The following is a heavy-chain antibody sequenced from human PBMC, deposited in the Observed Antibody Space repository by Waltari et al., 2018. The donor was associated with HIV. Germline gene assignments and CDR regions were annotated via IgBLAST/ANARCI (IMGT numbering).Heavy chain of an antibody. Sequence: QLQLRESGPGLVKPLETVALNCAVSGGSITSYIWSWYRQPPAKGLEWIGYIHSTGSTNYSPSLKSRVTISVDTSKTFFSLQLNSVTAVDTAIYYCARGIFGGNPGYWGRGTLITVSS. CDR3: ARGIFGGNPGY. CDR2: IHSTGST. CDR1: GGSITSYI. V-gene: IGHV4-59*01. D-gene: IGHD2-15*01. J-gene: IGHJ4*02.